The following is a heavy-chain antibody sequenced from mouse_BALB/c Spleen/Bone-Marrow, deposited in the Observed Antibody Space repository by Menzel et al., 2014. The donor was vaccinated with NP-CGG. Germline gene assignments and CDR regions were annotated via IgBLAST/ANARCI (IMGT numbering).Heavy chain of an antibody. D-gene: IGHD1-1*01. J-gene: IGHJ1*01. CDR2: SRNKANDYTT. CDR3: ARDYYGSSYWYFDV. V-gene: IGHV7-1*02. Sequence: EVQLVESGGGLVQPGGSLRLSCATSGFTFSDFYMEWVRQPPGKRLEWIAASRNKANDYTTEYSASVKGRFIVSRDTSQSILYLQMNALRAEDTAIYYCARDYYGSSYWYFDVWGAGTTVTVSP. CDR1: GFTFSDFY.